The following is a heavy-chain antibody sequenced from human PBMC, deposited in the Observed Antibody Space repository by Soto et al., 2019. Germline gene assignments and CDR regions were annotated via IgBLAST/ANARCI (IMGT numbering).Heavy chain of an antibody. Sequence: GGSLRLCSAASGFTFSSYAMSWVRQAPGKGLEWVSAISGSGGSTYYADSVKGRFTISRNNSKNTLYLQMNSLRAEDTAVYYCAKDEDSGRRPPYYYGMDVWGQGTTVTVSS. CDR2: ISGSGGST. D-gene: IGHD1-26*01. CDR3: AKDEDSGRRPPYYYGMDV. CDR1: GFTFSSYA. V-gene: IGHV3-23*01. J-gene: IGHJ6*02.